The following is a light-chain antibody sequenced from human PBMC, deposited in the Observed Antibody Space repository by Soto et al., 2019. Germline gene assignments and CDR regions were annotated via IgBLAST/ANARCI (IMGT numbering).Light chain of an antibody. Sequence: DIQMTQSPSTLSASVGDRVTITCRASQGISNYLAWYQQKPGKVPKLLIYAASTLQSGVPSRFSGSGSGTDFTLTISSLQPDDFATYYCQHYNSYGTFGQGTKVDI. J-gene: IGKJ1*01. CDR3: QHYNSYGT. CDR2: AAS. V-gene: IGKV1-27*01. CDR1: QGISNY.